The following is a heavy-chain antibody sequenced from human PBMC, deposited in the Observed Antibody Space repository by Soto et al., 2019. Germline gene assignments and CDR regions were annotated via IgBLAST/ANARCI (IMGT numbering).Heavy chain of an antibody. CDR3: ARHGSF. CDR2: IYYAGST. J-gene: IGHJ4*02. Sequence: QMQLQESGPGLVQPSESLSLTCTVSNGSISTTSYNWGWIRQSTGNGLEWIGTIYYAGSTSYNPSLKSRVTIAVDTSKNQFSLKLASVTAADPAVYYCARHGSFWGQGTLVIVSS. CDR1: NGSISTTSYN. D-gene: IGHD3-16*02. V-gene: IGHV4-39*01.